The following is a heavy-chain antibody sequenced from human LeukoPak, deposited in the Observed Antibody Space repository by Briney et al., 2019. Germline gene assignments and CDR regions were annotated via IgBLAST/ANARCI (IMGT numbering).Heavy chain of an antibody. CDR1: GFTFSSYS. Sequence: GGSLRLSCAASGFTFSSYSMNWVRQAPGKGLEWVSSISSSSSYIYYADSVKGRFTISRDNAKNSLYLQMNSLRAEDTAVYYCARGPRSLRFRELIFYCYMDVWGKGTTVTVSS. J-gene: IGHJ6*03. CDR2: ISSSSSYI. CDR3: ARGPRSLRFRELIFYCYMDV. V-gene: IGHV3-21*01. D-gene: IGHD3-10*01.